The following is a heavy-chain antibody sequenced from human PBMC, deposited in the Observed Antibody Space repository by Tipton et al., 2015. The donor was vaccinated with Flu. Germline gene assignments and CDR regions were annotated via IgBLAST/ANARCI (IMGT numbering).Heavy chain of an antibody. J-gene: IGHJ5*02. CDR3: ARRDYSNYVSEPKYWFDP. D-gene: IGHD4-11*01. Sequence: TLSLTCTISGDSISSDYYWGWIRQPPGRGLEWTGNIFHTGYTYYNPSLKSRVSFSVDRSKNQFSLTGSSVTAADTAVYFCARRDYSNYVSEPKYWFDPWGQGLMVTVPS. CDR1: GDSISSDYY. V-gene: IGHV4-38-2*02. CDR2: IFHTGYT.